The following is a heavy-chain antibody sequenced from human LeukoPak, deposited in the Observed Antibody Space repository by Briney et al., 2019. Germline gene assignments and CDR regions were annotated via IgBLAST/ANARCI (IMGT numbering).Heavy chain of an antibody. CDR3: ARRMVGAIGSAKYYFDY. V-gene: IGHV3-23*01. J-gene: IGHJ4*02. CDR2: ISGSGGST. Sequence: GGSLRLSCAASGFTFSSYAMSWVRQAPGKGLEWVSAISGSGGSTYYADSLKGRFTISRDNSKNTLYLQMNSLRAEDTAVYYCARRMVGAIGSAKYYFDYWGQGTLVTVSS. CDR1: GFTFSSYA. D-gene: IGHD1-26*01.